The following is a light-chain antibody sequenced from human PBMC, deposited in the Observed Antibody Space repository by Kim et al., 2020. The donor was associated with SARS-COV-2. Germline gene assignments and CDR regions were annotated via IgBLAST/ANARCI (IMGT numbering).Light chain of an antibody. Sequence: AIQLTQSPSSLSAFVGHRVTITCRASQGLGSALAWYQQKPGKPPKLLLYNASTLESGVPSRFSGSGSGTEFTLTINSLQPGDAATYFCQQFTNYPVTFGGGTKLEI. V-gene: IGKV1D-13*01. CDR3: QQFTNYPVT. J-gene: IGKJ4*01. CDR1: QGLGSA. CDR2: NAS.